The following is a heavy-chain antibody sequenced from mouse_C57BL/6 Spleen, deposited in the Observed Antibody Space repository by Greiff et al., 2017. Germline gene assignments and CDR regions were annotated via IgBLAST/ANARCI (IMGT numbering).Heavy chain of an antibody. CDR1: GFTFTDYY. J-gene: IGHJ2*01. CDR3: ASSDWDDDY. Sequence: EVMLVESGGGLVQPGGSLSLSCAASGFTFTDYYMSWVRQPPGKALEWLGFIRNKANGYTTEYSASVKGRFTISRDNSQSILYLQMNALRAEDGATYYCASSDWDDDYWGQGTTLTVSS. V-gene: IGHV7-3*01. D-gene: IGHD4-1*01. CDR2: IRNKANGYTT.